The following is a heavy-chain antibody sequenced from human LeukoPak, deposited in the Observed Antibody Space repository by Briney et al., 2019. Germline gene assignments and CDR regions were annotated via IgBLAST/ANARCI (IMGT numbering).Heavy chain of an antibody. CDR3: ARGPIVATTEGYYYGMDV. CDR2: IIPILGIA. J-gene: IGHJ6*02. CDR1: GGTFSSYA. D-gene: IGHD5-12*01. Sequence: ASVKVSCKASGGTFSSYAISWVRQAPGQGLEWMGRIIPILGIANYAQKFQGRVTITADKSTSTAYMELSSLRSEDTAVYYCARGPIVATTEGYYYGMDVWGQGTTVTVSS. V-gene: IGHV1-69*04.